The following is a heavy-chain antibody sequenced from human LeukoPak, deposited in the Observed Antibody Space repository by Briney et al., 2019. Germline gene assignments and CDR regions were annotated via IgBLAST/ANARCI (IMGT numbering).Heavy chain of an antibody. CDR3: ARGRPGRLAYYMDV. V-gene: IGHV1-8*03. J-gene: IGHJ6*03. Sequence: ASVKVSCKASGYTFTSYDINWVRQATGQGLEWMGWMNSNSGNTGYAQKFQGRVTITRNTSISTAYMELSSLRSEDTAVYYCARGRPGRLAYYMDVWGKGTTVTVSS. D-gene: IGHD1-14*01. CDR2: MNSNSGNT. CDR1: GYTFTSYD.